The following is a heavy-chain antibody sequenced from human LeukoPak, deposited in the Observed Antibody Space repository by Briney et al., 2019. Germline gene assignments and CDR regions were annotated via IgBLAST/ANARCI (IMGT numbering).Heavy chain of an antibody. V-gene: IGHV1-46*01. Sequence: SVKVSCKASGYTFTTYYVHWVRQAPGQGLEWIGIIYPSGGSTSYAQKFQGRVTMTRDTSTSTVYMELNSLRSEDTAVYYCARDISSGSHTWFDPWGQGTLVTVSS. CDR1: GYTFTTYY. CDR2: IYPSGGST. J-gene: IGHJ5*02. CDR3: ARDISSGSHTWFDP. D-gene: IGHD1-26*01.